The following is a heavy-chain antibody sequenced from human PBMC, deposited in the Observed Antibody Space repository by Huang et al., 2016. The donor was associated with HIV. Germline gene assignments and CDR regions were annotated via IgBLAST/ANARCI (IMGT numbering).Heavy chain of an antibody. J-gene: IGHJ6*02. D-gene: IGHD2-8*01. CDR2: ISADNGNT. Sequence: QVQLVQSGAEVKKPGASVKVSCKASGYTFTSYGISWVRQAPGQGLEWMVWISADNGNTKYAQKFQGRVTMTTDTSTSTAYMELRSLRSDDTAVYYCARETVYSGHPTYYYYGMDVWGQGTTVTVSS. CDR1: GYTFTSYG. CDR3: ARETVYSGHPTYYYYGMDV. V-gene: IGHV1-18*04.